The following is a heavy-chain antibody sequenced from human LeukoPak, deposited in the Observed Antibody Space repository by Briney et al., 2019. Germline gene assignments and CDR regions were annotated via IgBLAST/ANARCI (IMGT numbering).Heavy chain of an antibody. J-gene: IGHJ3*02. D-gene: IGHD6-19*01. CDR3: AKETGYSSGWWPVYDAFDI. CDR2: ISHEGSAK. V-gene: IGHV3-30*18. CDR1: GFSFGSYG. Sequence: GGSLRLSCAASGFSFGSYGIHWVRQAPGKGLEWVAVISHEGSAKYHADSVKGRFTISRDNSKNTLYLQMNSLRAEDTAVYYCAKETGYSSGWWPVYDAFDIWGQGTMVTVSS.